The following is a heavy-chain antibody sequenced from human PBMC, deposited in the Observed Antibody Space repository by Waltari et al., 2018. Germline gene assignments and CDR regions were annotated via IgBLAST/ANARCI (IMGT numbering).Heavy chain of an antibody. J-gene: IGHJ5*02. CDR3: ARAHTFTGYYDSSGPFDP. D-gene: IGHD3-22*01. CDR1: GGTFSSYT. CDR2: IIPILGIA. Sequence: QVQLVQSGAEVKKPGSSVKVSCKASGGTFSSYTISWVRQAPGHGLEWMGRIIPILGIANYAQKFQGRVTITADKSTSTAYMELSSLRSEDTAVYYCARAHTFTGYYDSSGPFDPWGQGTLVTVSS. V-gene: IGHV1-69*02.